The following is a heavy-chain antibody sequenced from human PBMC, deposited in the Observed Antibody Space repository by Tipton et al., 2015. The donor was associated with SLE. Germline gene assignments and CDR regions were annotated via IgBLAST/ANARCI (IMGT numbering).Heavy chain of an antibody. Sequence: SLRLSCIVSGFTFSNNWMAWVRQAPGKGLEWVAHIREDGSEKFHVDSVRGRFAISRDNAKNSLYLQMNNLRVEETAVYYCAREYQGRFYVNGAFDVWGQGTMVTVSS. D-gene: IGHD1-26*01. V-gene: IGHV3-7*01. CDR2: IREDGSEK. CDR1: GFTFSNNW. CDR3: AREYQGRFYVNGAFDV. J-gene: IGHJ3*01.